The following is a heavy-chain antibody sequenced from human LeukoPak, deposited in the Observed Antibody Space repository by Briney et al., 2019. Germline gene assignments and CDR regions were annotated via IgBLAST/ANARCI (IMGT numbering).Heavy chain of an antibody. Sequence: GGSLRLSCAASGFTFSSYAMHWVRQAPGKGLEWVAVISYDGSNKYYADSVKGRFTISRDNSKNTLYLQMNSLRAEDTAVYYCALIFGMYGFDIWGQGTTVTVSS. D-gene: IGHD3-3*01. CDR3: ALIFGMYGFDI. CDR2: ISYDGSNK. CDR1: GFTFSSYA. V-gene: IGHV3-30-3*01. J-gene: IGHJ3*02.